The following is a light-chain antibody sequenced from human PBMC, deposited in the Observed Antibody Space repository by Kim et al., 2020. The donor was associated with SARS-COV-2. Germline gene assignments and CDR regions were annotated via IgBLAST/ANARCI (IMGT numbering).Light chain of an antibody. J-gene: IGKJ4*01. CDR2: AAS. CDR3: QQSYSTPFT. V-gene: IGKV1-39*01. CDR1: QSISSY. Sequence: DIQMPQSPSSLSASVGDRVTITCRASQSISSYLNWYQQKPGKAPKLLIYAASSLPSGVPSRFSGSGSGTDFTLTISSLQPEDFATYYCQQSYSTPFTYGRGTKVDIK.